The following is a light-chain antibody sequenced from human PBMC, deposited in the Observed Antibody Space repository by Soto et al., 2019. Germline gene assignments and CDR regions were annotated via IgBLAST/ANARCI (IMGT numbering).Light chain of an antibody. Sequence: EIVLTQSPGTLSLSPGERATLSCRASQSVSSSYLAWYQQKPGQAPRLLIYGASSRATGIPDRFSGSGSGTDFTLTISRLEPEDFALYYCQQYGNSPGTFDQGTKVEIK. CDR2: GAS. CDR1: QSVSSSY. J-gene: IGKJ1*01. CDR3: QQYGNSPGT. V-gene: IGKV3-20*01.